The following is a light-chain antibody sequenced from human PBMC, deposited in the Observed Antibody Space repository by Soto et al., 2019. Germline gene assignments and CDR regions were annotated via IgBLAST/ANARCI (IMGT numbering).Light chain of an antibody. CDR1: QTISSW. J-gene: IGKJ1*01. CDR2: KSS. Sequence: EILMIKSPSTLFGYVGDRVTITSRASQTISSWLAWYQQKPGKTPKLLIYKSSTLKSGVPSRFSGSGSGTEFTLSISRLHLDGFATYYCQHYNSYSEAFGQGTKVDI. CDR3: QHYNSYSEA. V-gene: IGKV1-5*03.